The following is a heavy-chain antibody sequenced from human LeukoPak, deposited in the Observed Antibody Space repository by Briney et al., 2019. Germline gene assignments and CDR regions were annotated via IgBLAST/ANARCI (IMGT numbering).Heavy chain of an antibody. CDR1: GFTVSSSY. Sequence: PGGSLRLSCAASGFTVSSSYMSWVRQAPGKGLEWASVIYSSAITYYADSVKGRFTISRDNSKNTLYLQMNSLRAEDTAVYYCARGEYYYYYYMDVWGKGTTVTVSS. V-gene: IGHV3-66*02. CDR2: IYSSAIT. J-gene: IGHJ6*03. CDR3: ARGEYYYYYYMDV. D-gene: IGHD3-10*01.